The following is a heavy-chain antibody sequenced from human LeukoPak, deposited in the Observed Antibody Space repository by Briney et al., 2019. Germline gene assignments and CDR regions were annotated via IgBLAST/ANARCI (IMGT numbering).Heavy chain of an antibody. CDR3: AKQNYGDYFSAFDY. CDR2: IRYDGSDK. Sequence: QPGGSLRLSCAASGFTFSSYGIHWVRQAPGKGLEWVAFIRYDGSDKYYADSVKGRFTISKDNSKNTLYLQMNGLRPEDTAVYYCAKQNYGDYFSAFDYWGQGTLVTVSS. V-gene: IGHV3-30*02. J-gene: IGHJ4*02. D-gene: IGHD4-17*01. CDR1: GFTFSSYG.